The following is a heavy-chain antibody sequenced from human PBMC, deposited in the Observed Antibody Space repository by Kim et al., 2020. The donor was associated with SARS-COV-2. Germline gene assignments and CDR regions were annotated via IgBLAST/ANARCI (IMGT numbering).Heavy chain of an antibody. CDR1: GFTFGDFW. D-gene: IGHD3-16*01. V-gene: IGHV3-7*01. CDR3: ARSGDDSAYRPMNH. Sequence: GGSLRLSCATSGFTFGDFWMNWVRQAPGKGPEWVANMNRDGSEKYYVDSVKGRFTIFRDNARNSLHLQRVSLRAEDPALYFCARSGDDSAYRPMNHWGQG. J-gene: IGHJ1*01. CDR2: MNRDGSEK.